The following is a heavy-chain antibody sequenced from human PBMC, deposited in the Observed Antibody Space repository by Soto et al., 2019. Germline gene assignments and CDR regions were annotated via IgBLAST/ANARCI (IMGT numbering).Heavy chain of an antibody. Sequence: ERLKRYKSRSGYMFTSYWICCFRQMAGKGLEWMGIIYPGDSDTRYSPSFQGQVTISADKSISTAYLQWSSLKASDTAMYYCARAPWVAGTGAFDIWGQGTNVTGSS. CDR1: GYMFTSYW. CDR3: ARAPWVAGTGAFDI. J-gene: IGHJ3*02. D-gene: IGHD6-19*01. CDR2: IYPGDSDT. V-gene: IGHV5-51*01.